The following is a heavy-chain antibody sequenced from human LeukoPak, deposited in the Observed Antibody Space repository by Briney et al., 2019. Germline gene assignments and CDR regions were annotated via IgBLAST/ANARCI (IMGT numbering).Heavy chain of an antibody. D-gene: IGHD3-10*01. CDR3: ARSLPFYGSGTYSYSYGMDV. J-gene: IGHJ6*02. CDR1: GYTFTGYY. Sequence: ASVKVSCKASGYTFTGYYMHWVRQAPGQGLEWMGWINPISGSRNYAQKFQGRVTMTRDTSISTAYMELSRLRSDDAAVYYCARSLPFYGSGTYSYSYGMDVWGQGTTVTVSS. V-gene: IGHV1-2*02. CDR2: INPISGSR.